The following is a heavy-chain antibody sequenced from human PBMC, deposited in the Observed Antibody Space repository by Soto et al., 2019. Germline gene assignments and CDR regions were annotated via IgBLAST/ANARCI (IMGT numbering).Heavy chain of an antibody. D-gene: IGHD3-10*01. CDR2: IIPIFGTA. CDR1: GGTFSSYA. CDR3: ARARTIMVRGVIITGYAFDV. V-gene: IGHV1-69*01. Sequence: QVQLVQSGAEVKKPGSSVKVSCKASGGTFSSYAFSWVRQAPGQGLEWMGGIIPIFGTANYAQKFQGRVTITEDESTSTAYMERRSLRSEDTAVYYCARARTIMVRGVIITGYAFDVWGQGTMVTVSS. J-gene: IGHJ3*01.